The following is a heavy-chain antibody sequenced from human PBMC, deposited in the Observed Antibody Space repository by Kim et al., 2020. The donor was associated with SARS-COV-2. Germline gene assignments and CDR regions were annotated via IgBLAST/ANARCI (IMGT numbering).Heavy chain of an antibody. J-gene: IGHJ4*02. Sequence: SVKVSCKASGGTFSSYAISWVRQAPGQGLEWMGRIIPIFGIANYAQKFQGRVTITADKSTSTAYMELSSLRSEDTAVYYCARPATVVTPKLRVVSGDSFDYWGQGTLVTVSS. V-gene: IGHV1-69*04. D-gene: IGHD4-17*01. CDR3: ARPATVVTPKLRVVSGDSFDY. CDR1: GGTFSSYA. CDR2: IIPIFGIA.